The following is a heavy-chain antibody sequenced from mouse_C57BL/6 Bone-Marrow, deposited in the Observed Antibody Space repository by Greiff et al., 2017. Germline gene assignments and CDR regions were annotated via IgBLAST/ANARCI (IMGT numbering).Heavy chain of an antibody. V-gene: IGHV14-4*01. Sequence: VHLQKSGAELVRPGASVKLSCTASGFNIKDDYMHWVKQRPEQGLEWIGWIDPENGDTEYASKFQGKATITADTSSNTAYLQLSSLTSEDTAVYYCTTFIYYGSSFFAYWGQGTLVTVSA. CDR3: TTFIYYGSSFFAY. CDR2: IDPENGDT. CDR1: GFNIKDDY. J-gene: IGHJ3*01. D-gene: IGHD1-1*01.